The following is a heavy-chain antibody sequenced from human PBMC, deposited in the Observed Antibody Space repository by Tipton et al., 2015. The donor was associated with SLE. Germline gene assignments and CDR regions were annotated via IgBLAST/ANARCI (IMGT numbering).Heavy chain of an antibody. V-gene: IGHV3-23*01. CDR2: ISSGGFGS. Sequence: GSLRLSCAASGFTFRSYAMSWVRLAPGKGLKWVSTISSGGFGSYYADSVKDRFTISRDNSKNTVYLQMNSLRAEDTAIYYCAKDGSLDYWGQGTLVTVSS. CDR3: AKDGSLDY. D-gene: IGHD1-14*01. J-gene: IGHJ4*02. CDR1: GFTFRSYA.